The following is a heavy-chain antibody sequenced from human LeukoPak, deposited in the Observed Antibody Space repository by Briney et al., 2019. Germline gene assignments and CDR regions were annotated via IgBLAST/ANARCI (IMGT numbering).Heavy chain of an antibody. D-gene: IGHD3-3*01. J-gene: IGHJ4*02. CDR3: ATVHFGYFTF. CDR1: GFTFSSYA. CDR2: ISDNGRTK. V-gene: IGHV3-48*01. Sequence: GGSLRLSCAASGFTFSSYAMSWVRQAPGKGLEWVSHISDNGRTKYYANSVQGRFTVSRDNAKNSLYLQMNSLRADDTAVYYCATVHFGYFTFWGQGTLVPVSS.